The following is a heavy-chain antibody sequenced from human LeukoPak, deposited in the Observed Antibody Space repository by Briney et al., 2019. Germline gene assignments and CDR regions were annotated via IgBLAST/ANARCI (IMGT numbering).Heavy chain of an antibody. Sequence: PSETLSLTCTVSGGSISSSGYYWGWIRQPPGKGLEWIGNVYYSGSIYYNPSLKSRVTISVDTSKNQFSLKLSSVTAADTAVYYCARHDYGAKWFDPWGQGTLVTVSS. CDR2: VYYSGSI. CDR1: GGSISSSGYY. V-gene: IGHV4-39*01. CDR3: ARHDYGAKWFDP. J-gene: IGHJ5*02. D-gene: IGHD4-17*01.